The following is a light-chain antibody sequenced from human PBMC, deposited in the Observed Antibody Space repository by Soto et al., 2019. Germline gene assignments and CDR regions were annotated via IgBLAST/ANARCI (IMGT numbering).Light chain of an antibody. CDR1: SGTIASNY. Sequence: NFMLIQPHSVSASPGKTVTIPCTRSSGTIASNYVQWYQQRPGSSPTTVIYEDNQRPSGVPDRFSGSIDSSSNSASLTISGLKTEDEADYHCQSFDGSDNWVFGGGTKVTVL. CDR3: QSFDGSDNWV. J-gene: IGLJ3*02. CDR2: EDN. V-gene: IGLV6-57*01.